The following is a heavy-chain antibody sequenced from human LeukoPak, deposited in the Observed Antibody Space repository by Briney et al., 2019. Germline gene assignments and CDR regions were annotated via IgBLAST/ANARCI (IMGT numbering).Heavy chain of an antibody. CDR2: ISSSSSTI. Sequence: PGGSLRLSCAASGFTFSSYSMNWVRQAPGKGLEWVSYISSSSSTIYYADSVKGRFTISRDNAKNSLYLQMNSLRAEDTAVYYCARDIRIAAAVGGYWGQGTLVTVSS. D-gene: IGHD6-13*01. CDR1: GFTFSSYS. CDR3: ARDIRIAAAVGGY. V-gene: IGHV3-48*04. J-gene: IGHJ4*02.